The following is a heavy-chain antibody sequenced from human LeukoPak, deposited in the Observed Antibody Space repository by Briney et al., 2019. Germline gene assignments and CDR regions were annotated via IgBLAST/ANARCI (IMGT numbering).Heavy chain of an antibody. CDR2: INHSGST. V-gene: IGHV4-34*01. D-gene: IGHD6-19*01. CDR3: ARGRYSSGWTRSRYYFDY. Sequence: SETLSLTCAVYGGSFSGYYWSWIRQPPGKGLEWIGEINHSGSTNYNPSLKSRVTIPVDTSKNQFSLKLSSVTAADTAVYYCARGRYSSGWTRSRYYFDYWGQGTLVTVSS. J-gene: IGHJ4*02. CDR1: GGSFSGYY.